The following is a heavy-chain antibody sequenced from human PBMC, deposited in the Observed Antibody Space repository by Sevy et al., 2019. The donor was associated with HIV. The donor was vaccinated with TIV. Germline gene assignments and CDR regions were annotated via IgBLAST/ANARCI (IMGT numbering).Heavy chain of an antibody. D-gene: IGHD6-13*01. CDR3: VRGGPIAAGGHMNGKIDQ. CDR2: INEDASSR. J-gene: IGHJ4*02. CDR1: GFLLRDYW. Sequence: GGSLRLSCVASGFLLRDYWMHWVRQSPAMGLVWIGRINEDASSREYGDSMKGRFIIVRENVKNTMYLQMNGLRVNDTAVYYCVRGGPIAAGGHMNGKIDQWGQGALITVSS. V-gene: IGHV3-74*03.